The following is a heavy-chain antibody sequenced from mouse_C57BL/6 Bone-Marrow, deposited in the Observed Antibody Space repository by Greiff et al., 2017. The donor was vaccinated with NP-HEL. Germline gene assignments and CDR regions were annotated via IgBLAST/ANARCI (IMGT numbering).Heavy chain of an antibody. D-gene: IGHD1-1*01. V-gene: IGHV1-42*01. Sequence: VQLQQSGPELVKPGASVKISCKASGYSFTGYYMNWVKQSPEKSLEWIGEINPSTGGTTYNQKFKAKATLTEDKSSSTAYMQLKSLTSEDSAVYYCARYYGSSGYYAMDYWGQGTSVTVSS. CDR2: INPSTGGT. J-gene: IGHJ4*01. CDR1: GYSFTGYY. CDR3: ARYYGSSGYYAMDY.